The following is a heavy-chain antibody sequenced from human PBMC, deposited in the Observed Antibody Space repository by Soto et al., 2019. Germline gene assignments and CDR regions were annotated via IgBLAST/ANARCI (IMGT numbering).Heavy chain of an antibody. CDR1: GFTFSSYA. D-gene: IGHD3-16*01. V-gene: IGHV3-23*01. CDR2: ISGSGGST. J-gene: IGHJ4*02. CDR3: AKDPPIIITFGRVMYFDD. Sequence: EVQLLESGGGLVQPGGSLRLSCAASGFTFSSYAMSWVRQAPGKGLEWVSAISGSGGSTYYADSVKGRLTISREKSKNTLYLEMNSLKSEHTAVYYCAKDPPIIITFGRVMYFDDWGQGTLVTVSS.